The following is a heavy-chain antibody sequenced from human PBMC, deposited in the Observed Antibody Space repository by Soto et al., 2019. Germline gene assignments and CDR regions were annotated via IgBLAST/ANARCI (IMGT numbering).Heavy chain of an antibody. V-gene: IGHV4-59*01. CDR2: IYYSGST. CDR3: AGEAVVLAATPEYFQH. D-gene: IGHD2-15*01. Sequence: QVQLQESGPGLVKPSETLSLTCTVSGGSISSYYWSWIRQPPGKGLEWIGYIYYSGSTNYNPSLKRRVTTSVDPSKNQFSLKLSSVTAADSAVYYCAGEAVVLAATPEYFQHWGQGTLVTVSS. J-gene: IGHJ1*01. CDR1: GGSISSYY.